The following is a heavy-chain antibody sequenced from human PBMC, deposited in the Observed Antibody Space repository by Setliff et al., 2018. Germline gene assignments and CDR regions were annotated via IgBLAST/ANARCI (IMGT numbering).Heavy chain of an antibody. J-gene: IGHJ2*01. V-gene: IGHV3-74*01. D-gene: IGHD3-16*01. Sequence: PGGSLRLSCVASGFTFSRYWMHWVRQVPGKGRVWVSRINEDGSVRNYADPVMGRFTISRDNAKNSLYLQRNSLRPEDTAVYYCARDSTWYWYFDLWGRGTLVTVSS. CDR2: INEDGSVR. CDR1: GFTFSRYW. CDR3: ARDSTWYWYFDL.